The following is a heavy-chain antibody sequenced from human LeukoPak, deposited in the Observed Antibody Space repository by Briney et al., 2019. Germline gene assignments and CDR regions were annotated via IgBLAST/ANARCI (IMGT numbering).Heavy chain of an antibody. D-gene: IGHD3-10*01. Sequence: PSETLSLTCTVSGGSISSYYWSWIRQPAGKGLEWIGRIYTSGSTDYNPSLRSRVTISVDTSKNQFSLKLSSVTAADTAVYYCARVTVGIRGLHFDNWGRGTLVTVSS. CDR1: GGSISSYY. J-gene: IGHJ4*02. CDR3: ARVTVGIRGLHFDN. V-gene: IGHV4-4*07. CDR2: IYTSGST.